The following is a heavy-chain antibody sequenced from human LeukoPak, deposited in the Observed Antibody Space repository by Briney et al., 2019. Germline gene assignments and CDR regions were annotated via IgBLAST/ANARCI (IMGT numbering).Heavy chain of an antibody. J-gene: IGHJ4*02. CDR1: GGSFSGYY. CDR3: ARGSRWELPLDY. D-gene: IGHD1-26*01. CDR2: INHSGST. V-gene: IGHV4-34*01. Sequence: SETLSLTCAVYGGSFSGYYWSWIRQPPGKGLEWIGEINHSGSTNYNPSLKSRVTISIDTSKNQLSLKVSSVTAADTAVYYCARGSRWELPLDYWGQGTLVTVSS.